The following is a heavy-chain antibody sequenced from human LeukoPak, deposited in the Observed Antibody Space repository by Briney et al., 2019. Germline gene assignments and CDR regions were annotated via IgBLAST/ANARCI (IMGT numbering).Heavy chain of an antibody. D-gene: IGHD3-22*01. V-gene: IGHV1-2*02. CDR3: ARGSSAVVVVIFAFDI. Sequence: ASVKVSCKASGYTFTGYYMHWVRQAPGQGLEWMGWINPNSGGTNYAQKFQGRVTMTRDMSTSTVYMELSSLRSEDTAVYYCARGSSAVVVVIFAFDIWGQGTMVTVSS. CDR1: GYTFTGYY. J-gene: IGHJ3*02. CDR2: INPNSGGT.